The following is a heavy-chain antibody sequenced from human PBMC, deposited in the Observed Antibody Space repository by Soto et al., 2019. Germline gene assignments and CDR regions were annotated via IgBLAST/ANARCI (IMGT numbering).Heavy chain of an antibody. V-gene: IGHV3-48*01. D-gene: IGHD6-13*01. J-gene: IGHJ4*02. CDR3: ARDKEQQLVN. Sequence: EVQLVESGGGLVQPGGSLRLSCAASGFTFSSYSMNWVRQAPGKGLEWVSYISSSSSTIYYADSVKGRFTISRDNAKSSLYLQMNSLRAEDTAVYYCARDKEQQLVNWGQGTLVTVSS. CDR2: ISSSSSTI. CDR1: GFTFSSYS.